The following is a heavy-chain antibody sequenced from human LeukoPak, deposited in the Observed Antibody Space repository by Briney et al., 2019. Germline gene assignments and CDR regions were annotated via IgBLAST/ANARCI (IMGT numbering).Heavy chain of an antibody. J-gene: IGHJ4*02. CDR2: INFDGSST. Sequence: PGGSLRLSCTASGFTFSSHWMHWVRQAPGKGLVWVSRINFDGSSTNYADSVKGRFTISRDNAKNSLYLQMNSLRAEDTAVYYCARVVAAAGILMVDYWGQGTLVTVSS. V-gene: IGHV3-74*01. CDR1: GFTFSSHW. D-gene: IGHD6-13*01. CDR3: ARVVAAAGILMVDY.